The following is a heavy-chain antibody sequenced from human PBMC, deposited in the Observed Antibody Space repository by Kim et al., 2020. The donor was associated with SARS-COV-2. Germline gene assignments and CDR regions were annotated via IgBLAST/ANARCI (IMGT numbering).Heavy chain of an antibody. D-gene: IGHD2-8*01. V-gene: IGHV3-13*01. J-gene: IGHJ6*02. Sequence: PGSVKGRFTIARANANNSFYLTMNSLRAGDTAVYYCARSFNDYYYGMDVWGQGTTVTVSS. CDR3: ARSFNDYYYGMDV.